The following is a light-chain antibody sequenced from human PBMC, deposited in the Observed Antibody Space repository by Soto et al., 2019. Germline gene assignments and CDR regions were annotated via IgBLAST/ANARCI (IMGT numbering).Light chain of an antibody. Sequence: DIQMTQSPSSLSAFLGDRVTITCRASQGISDYLVWYQQKPGKVPKLLIYAASTLQSGVPPRFSGTGSGTDFTLTISSLQPEDVATYYCQNYYRAPFTFGPGTKVDIK. CDR2: AAS. J-gene: IGKJ3*01. CDR3: QNYYRAPFT. CDR1: QGISDY. V-gene: IGKV1-27*01.